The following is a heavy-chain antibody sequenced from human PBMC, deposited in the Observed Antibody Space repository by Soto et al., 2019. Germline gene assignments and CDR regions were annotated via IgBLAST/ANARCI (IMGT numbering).Heavy chain of an antibody. CDR1: GGSFNANY. J-gene: IGHJ4*02. Sequence: SETLSLTCAVFGGSFNANYWSWIRQPPGRGLEWVGEINHSGSTNYNPSLKSRVAISIDTSKNQFSLKLSSVTAADTAVYYCASARWDYWGQGTQVTVSS. CDR3: ASARWDY. V-gene: IGHV4-34*01. CDR2: INHSGST.